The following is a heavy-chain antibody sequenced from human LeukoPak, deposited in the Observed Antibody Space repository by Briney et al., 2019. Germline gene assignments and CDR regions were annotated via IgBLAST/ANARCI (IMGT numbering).Heavy chain of an antibody. J-gene: IGHJ3*02. V-gene: IGHV4-39*01. CDR1: GGSITSSNYY. CDR3: ASIAAAGTGALDI. D-gene: IGHD6-13*01. CDR2: IYYSGDT. Sequence: SETLSLTCTVSGGSITSSNYYWGWIRQPPGKGLEWIGSIYYSGDTYYNPSLKGRVTISVDTSRNQFSLRLSSVTAADTAVYYCASIAAAGTGALDIWGQGTMVTVSS.